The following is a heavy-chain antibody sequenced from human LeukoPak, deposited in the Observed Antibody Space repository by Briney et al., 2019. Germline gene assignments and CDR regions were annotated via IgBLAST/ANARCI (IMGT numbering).Heavy chain of an antibody. V-gene: IGHV3-7*03. CDR1: GFTFSSYW. CDR3: ARGGGLDV. Sequence: GGSLRLSCAASGFTFSSYWMNWARQAPGKGLEWVASINHNGNVNHYEDSVKGRFTISRDNAKNSLYLQMSNLRAEDTAVYFCARGGGLDVWGQGTLVTVSS. D-gene: IGHD3/OR15-3a*01. CDR2: INHNGNVN. J-gene: IGHJ4*02.